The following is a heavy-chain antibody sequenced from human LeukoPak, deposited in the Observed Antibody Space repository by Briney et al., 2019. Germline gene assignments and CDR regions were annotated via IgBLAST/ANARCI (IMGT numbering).Heavy chain of an antibody. J-gene: IGHJ6*02. D-gene: IGHD6-19*01. CDR3: ARISGWYSMDV. CDR2: IYYSGTT. Sequence: SETLSLTCSVSGGSISSSTYYWGWIRQPPGKGLEWIGSIYYSGTTSYNPSLKSRVTISVDTSKNQFSLRLSSVTAADTTVYYCARISGWYSMDVWGQGTTVTVSS. CDR1: GGSISSSTYY. V-gene: IGHV4-39*01.